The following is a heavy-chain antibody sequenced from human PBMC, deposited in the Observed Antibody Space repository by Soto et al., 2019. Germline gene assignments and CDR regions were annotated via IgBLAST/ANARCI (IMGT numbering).Heavy chain of an antibody. CDR1: GYTFTGYY. V-gene: IGHV1-2*02. CDR3: ARSARPKNWFDP. J-gene: IGHJ5*02. CDR2: INPNSGGT. Sequence: ASVKVSCKXSGYTFTGYYMHWVRQAPGQGLEWMGWINPNSGGTNYAQKFQGRVTMTRDTSISTAYMELSRLRSDDTAVYYCARSARPKNWFDPWGQGTLVTVSS. D-gene: IGHD6-6*01.